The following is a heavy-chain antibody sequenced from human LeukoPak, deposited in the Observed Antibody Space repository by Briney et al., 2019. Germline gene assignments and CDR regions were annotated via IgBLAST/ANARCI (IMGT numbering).Heavy chain of an antibody. Sequence: PSQTLSLTCTVSGGSISSGSYYWSWIRQPAGKGLEWIGRIYTSGSTTYNSSLKSRVTISVDTSEKQFSLQLNSVTAADTAVYYCARQGSAYYFDFWGQGLLVTVSS. V-gene: IGHV4-61*02. CDR1: GGSISSGSYY. CDR2: IYTSGST. D-gene: IGHD2-15*01. CDR3: ARQGSAYYFDF. J-gene: IGHJ4*02.